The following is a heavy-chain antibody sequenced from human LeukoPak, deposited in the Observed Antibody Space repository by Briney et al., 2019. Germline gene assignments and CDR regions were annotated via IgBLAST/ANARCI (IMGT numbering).Heavy chain of an antibody. Sequence: SETLSLTCTVSSGMSNYYWSWIRQPPGKGLEWIGYIYYSGNTNYNPSLKSRVTISVDTSKNQFSLKLSSVTAADTAVYYCAREGWVVTTYYYYMDVWGKGTTVTVSS. CDR3: AREGWVVTTYYYYMDV. CDR1: SGMSNYY. J-gene: IGHJ6*03. CDR2: IYYSGNT. D-gene: IGHD4-23*01. V-gene: IGHV4-59*08.